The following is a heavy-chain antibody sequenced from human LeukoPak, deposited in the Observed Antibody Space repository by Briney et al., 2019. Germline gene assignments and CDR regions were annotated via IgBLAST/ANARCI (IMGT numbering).Heavy chain of an antibody. J-gene: IGHJ4*02. V-gene: IGHV3-21*01. CDR2: ISSSSSYI. D-gene: IGHD3-9*01. CDR1: GFTFSSYS. Sequence: PGGSLRLSCAASGFTFSSYSMNWVRQAPRKGLEWVSSISSSSSYIYYADSVKGRFTISRDNAENSLYLQMNSLRAEDTAVYYCARGGRYFDWLLSVLDYWGQGTLVTVSS. CDR3: ARGGRYFDWLLSVLDY.